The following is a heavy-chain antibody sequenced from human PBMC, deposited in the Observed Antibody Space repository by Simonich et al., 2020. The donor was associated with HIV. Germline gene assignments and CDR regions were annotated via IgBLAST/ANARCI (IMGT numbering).Heavy chain of an antibody. Sequence: QVQLVQSGAEVKKPGASVKVSCKASGYTFTGYYMHWVRQAAGQGLEWMGWFTPNSGGTNKAKKFQGRVTMTRDTSVSTAYMELSRLRSDDTAVYYCARQGPTNVDRAMVTELGFDYWGQGTLVTVSS. J-gene: IGHJ4*02. CDR2: FTPNSGGT. CDR1: GYTFTGYY. CDR3: ARQGPTNVDRAMVTELGFDY. V-gene: IGHV1-2*02. D-gene: IGHD5-18*01.